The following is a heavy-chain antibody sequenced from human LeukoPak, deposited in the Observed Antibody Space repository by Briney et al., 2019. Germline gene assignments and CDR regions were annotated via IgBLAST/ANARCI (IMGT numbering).Heavy chain of an antibody. CDR2: IYYSGST. CDR3: ARDQERYCSSTSCYYYGMDV. D-gene: IGHD2-2*01. J-gene: IGHJ6*02. Sequence: SETLSLTCTVSGGSISSYYWSWIRQAPGKGLEWIWYIYYSGSTNYNPSLKSRVTISVDTSKNQFSLKLSSVTAADTAVYYCARDQERYCSSTSCYYYGMDVWGQGTTVTVSS. CDR1: GGSISSYY. V-gene: IGHV4-59*01.